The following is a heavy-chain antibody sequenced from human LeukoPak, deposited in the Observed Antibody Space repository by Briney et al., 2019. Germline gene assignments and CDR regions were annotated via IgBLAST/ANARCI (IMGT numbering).Heavy chain of an antibody. Sequence: GASVKVSCKTSGYSFSDYYMHWARQAPGQGLEWMGWINPNSGGTSSAQKFQGRVTMTRETSITTVYMEVNWLTSDDTAIYYCARADRLDGGPYLIGPWGQGTLVTVSS. D-gene: IGHD2-21*01. J-gene: IGHJ5*02. CDR3: ARADRLDGGPYLIGP. CDR1: GYSFSDYY. CDR2: INPNSGGT. V-gene: IGHV1-2*02.